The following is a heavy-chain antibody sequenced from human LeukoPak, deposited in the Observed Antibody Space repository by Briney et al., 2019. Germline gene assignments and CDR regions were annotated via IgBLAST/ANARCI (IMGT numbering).Heavy chain of an antibody. D-gene: IGHD7-27*01. J-gene: IGHJ3*02. V-gene: IGHV3-7*05. Sequence: GGSLRLSCAASGFTFSTYFMRWVRQAPGKGLEWVATIKEDGNERYYVDSVEGRFTISRDNAKNSLYLQMNSLRAEYTAVYYCARGGVGTFDIWGQGTMVTISS. CDR1: GFTFSTYF. CDR2: IKEDGNER. CDR3: ARGGVGTFDI.